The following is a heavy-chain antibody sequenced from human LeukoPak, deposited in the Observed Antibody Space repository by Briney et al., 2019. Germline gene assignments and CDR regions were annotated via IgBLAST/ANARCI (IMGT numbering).Heavy chain of an antibody. CDR1: GFTFSSYA. V-gene: IGHV3-23*01. CDR3: AKIPWSYGQLSDY. CDR2: ISGSGGST. Sequence: PGGSVRLSCVASGFTFSSYAMSWVRQAPGKGLEWVSAISGSGGSTYYADSVKGRFTISRDNSKNTLYLQMNSLRAEDTAVYYCAKIPWSYGQLSDYWGQGTLVTVSS. J-gene: IGHJ4*02. D-gene: IGHD3-10*01.